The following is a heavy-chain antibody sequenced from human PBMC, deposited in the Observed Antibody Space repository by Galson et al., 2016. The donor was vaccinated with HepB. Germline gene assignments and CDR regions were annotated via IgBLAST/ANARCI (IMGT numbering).Heavy chain of an antibody. CDR3: ARHGWEAPGSWYLPYDL. V-gene: IGHV5-51*01. D-gene: IGHD6-13*01. CDR1: GYRFSSFW. Sequence: QSGAEVTKPGESLKISCQGSGYRFSSFWIAWVRQMPGKGLEWMGIIYPGDSHTRYSPSFQGQVTSSAGKSLNTADLQWSSLKAPDSAMYYCARHGWEAPGSWYLPYDLWGQGTPVTVSS. CDR2: IYPGDSHT. J-gene: IGHJ5*02.